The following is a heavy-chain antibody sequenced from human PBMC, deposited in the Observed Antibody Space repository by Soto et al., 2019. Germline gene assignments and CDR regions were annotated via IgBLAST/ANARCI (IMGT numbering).Heavy chain of an antibody. D-gene: IGHD6-25*01. Sequence: ASVKVSCKASGYSFTDYYMHWVRLVPGQGLEWMGWTNSKSGVTKYPQKFQGRVTMTRDTSISTAYMELTRLRSDDTAVYPFARAHVRLQLGSSDYWGQGTLVTVSS. CDR1: GYSFTDYY. CDR2: TNSKSGVT. V-gene: IGHV1-2*02. CDR3: ARAHVRLQLGSSDY. J-gene: IGHJ4*02.